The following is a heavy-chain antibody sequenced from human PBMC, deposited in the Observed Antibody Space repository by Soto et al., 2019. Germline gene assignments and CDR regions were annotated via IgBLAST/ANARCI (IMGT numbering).Heavy chain of an antibody. V-gene: IGHV4-59*01. J-gene: IGHJ6*03. CDR2: ISHSGSS. CDR1: GGSISGYY. D-gene: IGHD3-10*01. CDR3: ATHYSGSGSYYKLPVYMDV. Sequence: SETLSLTCTVSGGSISGYYWSWIRQPPGKGLEWIGYISHSGSSNSNPSLRGRVTISVDTPKYQFSLRLTSVTAADTAVYYCATHYSGSGSYYKLPVYMDVWGKGTTVTVSS.